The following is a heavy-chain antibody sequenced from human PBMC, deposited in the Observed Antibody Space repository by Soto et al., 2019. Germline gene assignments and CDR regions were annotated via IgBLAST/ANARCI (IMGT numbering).Heavy chain of an antibody. D-gene: IGHD4-17*01. CDR3: AHCTLHVYGDYYPGTSHVFDS. J-gene: IGHJ4*02. Sequence: QITLKESGPSPVKPTQTLTVTCTFSGFSLSNSGVGVAWIRQPPGKALEWLALIYGDNDKRYSPSLKTRITITNDTSKNQVVLTMTNMDPVDTATYYCAHCTLHVYGDYYPGTSHVFDSWGQGTLVTVSS. V-gene: IGHV2-5*02. CDR1: GFSLSNSGVG. CDR2: IYGDNDK.